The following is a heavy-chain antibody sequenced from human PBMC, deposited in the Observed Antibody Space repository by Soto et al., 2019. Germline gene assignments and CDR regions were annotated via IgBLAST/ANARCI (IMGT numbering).Heavy chain of an antibody. V-gene: IGHV1-46*03. CDR2: INPSGGST. CDR1: GYTFTSYY. CDR3: ARVYPSDTRYGYVGNNWFDP. J-gene: IGHJ5*02. Sequence: QVQLVQSGAEVKKPGASVKVSCKASGYTFTSYYMHWVRQAPGQGLEWMGIINPSGGSTSYAQKFPGRVTMTRDTSTSTVDMELSSLRSEDTAVYYCARVYPSDTRYGYVGNNWFDPWGQGTLVTVSS. D-gene: IGHD5-18*01.